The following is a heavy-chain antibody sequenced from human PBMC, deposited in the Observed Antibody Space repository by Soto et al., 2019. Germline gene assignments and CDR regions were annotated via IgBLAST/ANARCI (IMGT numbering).Heavy chain of an antibody. CDR2: IYPGDSDT. D-gene: IGHD2-2*01. CDR3: ARASCISTSCYDAYYFDY. V-gene: IGHV5-51*01. CDR1: GYSFTSYW. Sequence: PGESLKISCKGSGYSFTSYWIGWVRQMPGKGLEWVGIIYPGDSDTRYSPSFQGQVTISADKSISTAYLHWSSRKASDTAMYYCARASCISTSCYDAYYFDYWGQGTLVTSPQ. J-gene: IGHJ4*02.